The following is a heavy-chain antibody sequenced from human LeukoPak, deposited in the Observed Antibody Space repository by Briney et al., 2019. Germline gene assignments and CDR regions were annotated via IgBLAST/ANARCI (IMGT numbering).Heavy chain of an antibody. V-gene: IGHV3-21*01. CDR3: ARIAHYDDRGYYSGHYYYYYGMDV. Sequence: GGSLRLSCAASGFTFNTYSMNWVRQAPGKGLEWVSSISTTGSDIYYADSVKGRVTISRDNAKNSLFLQMNSLRAEDTAVYFCARIAHYDDRGYYSGHYYYYYGMDVWGQGTTVTVSS. J-gene: IGHJ6*02. CDR1: GFTFNTYS. CDR2: ISTTGSDI. D-gene: IGHD3-22*01.